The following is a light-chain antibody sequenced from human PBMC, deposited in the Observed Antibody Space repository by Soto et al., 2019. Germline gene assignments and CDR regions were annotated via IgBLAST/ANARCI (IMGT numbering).Light chain of an antibody. CDR2: AAS. CDR3: QQSYSTLT. J-gene: IGKJ3*01. V-gene: IGKV1-39*01. CDR1: QSISSY. Sequence: DIQMTQSPSSLSASVGDRVTITCRASQSISSYLNWYQQKPGKAPKLLIYAASRLQSGVPSRFSGSGSGTDFTLTISSLQPEDFATYYCQQSYSTLTFGPGTKVDIK.